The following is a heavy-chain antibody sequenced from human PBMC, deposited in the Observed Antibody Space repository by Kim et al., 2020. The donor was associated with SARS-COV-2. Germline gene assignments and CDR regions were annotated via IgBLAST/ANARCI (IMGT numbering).Heavy chain of an antibody. V-gene: IGHV4-39*01. CDR2: RT. D-gene: IGHD5-12*01. Sequence: RTYYNPALKSRVTISVDTSKNQFSLKLTSVTAADTAFYYCARHGWLQFFQYWGQGTLVTVSS. CDR3: ARHGWLQFFQY. J-gene: IGHJ4*02.